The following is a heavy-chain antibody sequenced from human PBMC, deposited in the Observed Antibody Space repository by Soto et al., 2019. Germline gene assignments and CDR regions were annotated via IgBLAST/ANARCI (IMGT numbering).Heavy chain of an antibody. CDR2: ISYDGSNK. D-gene: IGHD2-2*02. CDR1: GFTFSSYG. V-gene: IGHV3-30*18. Sequence: QVQLVESGGGVVQPGRSLRLSCAASGFTFSSYGMHWVRQAPGKGLEWVAVISYDGSNKYYADSVKGRFTISRDNSKNTLYLQMNSLRAEDTAVYYCAKDSAIVVVPAAIVGVYSMDVWGQGTTVTVSS. J-gene: IGHJ6*02. CDR3: AKDSAIVVVPAAIVGVYSMDV.